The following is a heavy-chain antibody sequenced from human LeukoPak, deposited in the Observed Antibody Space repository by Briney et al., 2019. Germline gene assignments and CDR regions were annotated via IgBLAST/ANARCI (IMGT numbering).Heavy chain of an antibody. CDR3: ARGDSSGWCHFDY. V-gene: IGHV4-61*02. D-gene: IGHD6-19*01. Sequence: PSETVSLTCTVSGGSISSGSYYWSWIRQPAGKGLEWIGRIYTSGSTNYNPSLKSRVTISVDTSKNQFSLKLSSVTAADTAVYYCARGDSSGWCHFDYWGQGTLVTVSS. CDR2: IYTSGST. J-gene: IGHJ4*02. CDR1: GGSISSGSYY.